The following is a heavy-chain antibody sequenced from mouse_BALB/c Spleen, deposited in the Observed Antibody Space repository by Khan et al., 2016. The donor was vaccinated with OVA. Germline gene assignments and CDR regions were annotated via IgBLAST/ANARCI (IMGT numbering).Heavy chain of an antibody. Sequence: QVQLQQSGAELMKPGASVKISCKATGYTFSDYWLEWVKQRPGHGLEWIGEILPGSGSRNYNEKFKGKATFTADISSKTTYMQLSSLTSEDSAVYYGARVNYGSRDYFDYWGQGTTLTVSS. CDR3: ARVNYGSRDYFDY. V-gene: IGHV1-9*01. CDR2: ILPGSGSR. D-gene: IGHD1-1*01. J-gene: IGHJ2*01. CDR1: GYTFSDYW.